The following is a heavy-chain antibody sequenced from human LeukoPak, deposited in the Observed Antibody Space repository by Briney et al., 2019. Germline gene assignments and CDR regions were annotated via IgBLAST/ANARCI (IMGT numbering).Heavy chain of an antibody. CDR2: ISGSGDTT. J-gene: IGHJ4*02. Sequence: GGSLRLSCAASGFTFSSYAMNWVRQAPGKGLEWVSFISGSGDTTYYADSVKGRFTISRDSSKNTLYLQTNSLRAEDTAVYYCAKSRGGSRGASNYWGQGTLVTVSS. CDR3: AKSRGGSRGASNY. D-gene: IGHD1-26*01. CDR1: GFTFSSYA. V-gene: IGHV3-23*01.